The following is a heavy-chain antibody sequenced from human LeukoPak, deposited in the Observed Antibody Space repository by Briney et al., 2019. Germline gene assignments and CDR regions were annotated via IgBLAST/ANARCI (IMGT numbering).Heavy chain of an antibody. CDR2: INPNSGGT. CDR1: GYTFTGYY. J-gene: IGHJ4*02. D-gene: IGHD2-2*01. V-gene: IGHV1-2*02. CDR3: AREGGYVVVVPAALDY. Sequence: ASVKVSCKASGYTFTGYYMHWVRQAPGQGLEGMGWINPNSGGTNYAQKFQGRVTMTRDTSISTAYMELSRLRSDDTAVYYCAREGGYVVVVPAALDYWGQGTLVTVSS.